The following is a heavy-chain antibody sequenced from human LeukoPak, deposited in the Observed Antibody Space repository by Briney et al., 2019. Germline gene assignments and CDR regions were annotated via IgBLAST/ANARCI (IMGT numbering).Heavy chain of an antibody. D-gene: IGHD4-17*01. CDR2: ISAYNGNT. Sequence: ASVEVSCKASGYTFTSYGISWVRQTPGQGLEWMGWISAYNGNTNYAQKLQGRVTMTTDTSTSTAYMELRSLRSDDTAVYYCARLPTVTFNWFDPWGQGTLVTVSS. CDR3: ARLPTVTFNWFDP. V-gene: IGHV1-18*01. CDR1: GYTFTSYG. J-gene: IGHJ5*02.